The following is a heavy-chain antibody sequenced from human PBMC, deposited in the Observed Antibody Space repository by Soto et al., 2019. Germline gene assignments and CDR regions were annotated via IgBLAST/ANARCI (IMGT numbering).Heavy chain of an antibody. CDR1: GFTFSTYA. CDR2: ISGSGGST. D-gene: IGHD2-2*01. Sequence: PGGSLRLSCAGSGFTFSTYAMTWVRQAPGKGLEWVSAISGSGGSTYYADSVKGRFTISGDNSKNTLFLQMNSLRAEDTAVYYCATRRDASYYYYGMDVWGQGTTVTVSS. V-gene: IGHV3-23*01. CDR3: ATRRDASYYYYGMDV. J-gene: IGHJ6*02.